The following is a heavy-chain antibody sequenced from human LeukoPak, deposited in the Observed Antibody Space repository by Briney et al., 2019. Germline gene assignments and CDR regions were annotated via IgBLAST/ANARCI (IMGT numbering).Heavy chain of an antibody. V-gene: IGHV3-48*03. D-gene: IGHD2-15*01. CDR3: ARGYCSGGSCIDY. J-gene: IGHJ4*02. CDR1: GFTFSSYE. Sequence: GGSLRLSCAASGFTFSSYEMNWVRQAPGKGLEWVSYITSSGSTIYYADSVKGRFTISRDNAKNSLYLQMNSLRAEDTAVYYCARGYCSGGSCIDYWGQGTLVTVSS. CDR2: ITSSGSTI.